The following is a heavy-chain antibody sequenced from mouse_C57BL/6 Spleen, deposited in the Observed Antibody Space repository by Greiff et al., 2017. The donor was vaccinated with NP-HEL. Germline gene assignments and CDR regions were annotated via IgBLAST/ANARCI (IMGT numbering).Heavy chain of an antibody. CDR1: GFTFSSYA. D-gene: IGHD2-4*01. CDR3: TRVALYSDYDVGAY. Sequence: DVKLVESGEGLVKPGGSLKLSCAASGFTFSSYAMSWVRQTPEKRLEWVAYISSVGDYIYYADTVKGRFTISRDNARNTLYLQISSLKSEDTAMYYCTRVALYSDYDVGAYWGQGTLVTVSA. J-gene: IGHJ3*01. V-gene: IGHV5-9-1*02. CDR2: ISSVGDYI.